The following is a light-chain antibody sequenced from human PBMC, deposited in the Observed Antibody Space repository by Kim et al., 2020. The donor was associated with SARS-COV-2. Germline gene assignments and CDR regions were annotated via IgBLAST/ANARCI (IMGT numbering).Light chain of an antibody. J-gene: IGKJ1*01. V-gene: IGKV1-5*03. CDR2: RAS. Sequence: SASLGDIVTITCRASQSIGDRLAWYQQKPGKAPKLLIYRASTLQSGVPSRFSGSGSGTEFTLTISSLQPDDFATYYCQQFKTYATFGQGTKVDIK. CDR1: QSIGDR. CDR3: QQFKTYAT.